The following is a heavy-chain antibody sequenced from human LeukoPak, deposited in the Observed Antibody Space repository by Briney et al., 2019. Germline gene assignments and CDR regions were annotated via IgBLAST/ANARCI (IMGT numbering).Heavy chain of an antibody. J-gene: IGHJ5*02. CDR2: ISYDGSNK. D-gene: IGHD3-9*01. V-gene: IGHV3-30*18. Sequence: GGSLRLSCAASGFNSSSYGMHWVRQAPGKGLEWVAVISYDGSNKYYADSVKGRFTISRDNSKNTLYLQMNSLRAEDTAVYYCAKGRGQRYFDWLLGDPWGQGTLVTVSS. CDR3: AKGRGQRYFDWLLGDP. CDR1: GFNSSSYG.